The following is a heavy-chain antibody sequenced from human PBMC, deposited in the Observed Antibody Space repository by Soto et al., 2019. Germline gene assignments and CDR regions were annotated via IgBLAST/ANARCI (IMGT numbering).Heavy chain of an antibody. CDR1: GFTFSSYW. V-gene: IGHV3-7*01. J-gene: IGHJ4*02. D-gene: IGHD2-8*01. Sequence: GGSLRLSCAASGFTFSSYWMSWVRQAPGKGLEWVANIKQDGSEKYYVDSVKGRFTISRDNAKNSLYLQMNSLRAEDTAVYYCAIDPTYVRVGFLVYDYWGQGTLVTVSS. CDR3: AIDPTYVRVGFLVYDY. CDR2: IKQDGSEK.